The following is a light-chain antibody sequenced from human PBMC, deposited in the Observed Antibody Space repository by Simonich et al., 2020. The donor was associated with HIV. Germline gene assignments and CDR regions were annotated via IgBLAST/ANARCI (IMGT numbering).Light chain of an antibody. CDR3: QQYKSFPT. J-gene: IGKJ1*01. CDR2: TAS. CDR1: QSISIW. Sequence: DIQMTQSPSTLSASVGDKVTITCRASQSISIWLARYQQKPGKAPKLLIYTASSLESGVPSRFSGSGSGTEFPLTISSLQPDDFATYYCQQYKSFPTFGQGTRVEIK. V-gene: IGKV1-5*03.